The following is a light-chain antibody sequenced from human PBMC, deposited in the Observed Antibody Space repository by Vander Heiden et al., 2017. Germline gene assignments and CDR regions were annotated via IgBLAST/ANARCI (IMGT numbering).Light chain of an antibody. J-gene: IGKJ4*01. CDR2: AAS. V-gene: IGKV1-39*01. CDR3: QQSYSTPLT. Sequence: IQMNQSPSSLSASVGDRVTITCRAGQSVSSYLNWYQQTPGKAPKLLIYAASSLQSGVPSSFSGSGSGTDFTLTINSLQPEDFATYYCQQSYSTPLTFGGGTKVEIK. CDR1: QSVSSY.